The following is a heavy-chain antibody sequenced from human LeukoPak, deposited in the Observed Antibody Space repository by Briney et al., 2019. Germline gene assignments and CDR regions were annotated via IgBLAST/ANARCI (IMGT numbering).Heavy chain of an antibody. CDR2: IRSKANSYAT. V-gene: IGHV3-73*01. CDR3: TKDVVVPAASPRFYYYMDV. D-gene: IGHD2-2*01. CDR1: GFTFGDYA. Sequence: QPGGSLRLSCTASGFTFGDYAMNWFRQAPGKGLEWVGFIRSKANSYATAYAASVKGRFTISRDDSRNTAYLQMNSLKTEDTAVYYCTKDVVVPAASPRFYYYMDVWGKGTTVTVSS. J-gene: IGHJ6*03.